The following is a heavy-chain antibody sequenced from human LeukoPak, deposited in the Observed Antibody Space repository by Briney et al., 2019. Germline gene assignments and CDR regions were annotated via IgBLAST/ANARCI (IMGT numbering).Heavy chain of an antibody. D-gene: IGHD4-11*01. V-gene: IGHV1-18*01. CDR2: ISAYTGGT. CDR1: GYTFSSYG. CDR3: ARVGFSKFYHHMDV. Sequence: GDSVKVSCKASGYTFSSYGINWVRQAPGQGLEWLGWISAYTGGTKYAQNLQGRVNMTTDTSTSTAYMELKSLRSDDTAVYYCARVGFSKFYHHMDVWGKGTTVTVSS. J-gene: IGHJ6*03.